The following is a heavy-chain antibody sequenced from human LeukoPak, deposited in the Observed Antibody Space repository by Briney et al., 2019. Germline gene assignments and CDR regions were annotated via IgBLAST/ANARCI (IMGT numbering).Heavy chain of an antibody. CDR2: ISGRGDSA. J-gene: IGHJ4*02. D-gene: IGHD2-8*02. CDR3: VKDRYCPEVTCFGGGFEY. CDR1: GLNFKFYA. V-gene: IGHV3-23*01. Sequence: GGSLTLSCAVSGLNFKFYAMSWVRQAPGKGLEWVSGISGRGDSADYADSVKGRFTISRDNSKNTLHLRLNSLRVEDTATYYCVKDRYCPEVTCFGGGFEYWGQGTLVVVSS.